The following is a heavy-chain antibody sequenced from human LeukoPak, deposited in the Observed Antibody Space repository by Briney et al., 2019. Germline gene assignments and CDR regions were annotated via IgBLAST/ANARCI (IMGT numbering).Heavy chain of an antibody. CDR3: ARSVEGYCSGGSCYSYYYYMDV. CDR2: IYYSGST. J-gene: IGHJ6*03. D-gene: IGHD2-15*01. V-gene: IGHV4-59*01. CDR1: GVSISSYY. Sequence: SETLSLTCTVSGVSISSYYWSWIRQPPGKGLEWIGYIYYSGSTNYNPSLKSRVTISVDTSKNQFSLKLSSVTAADTAVYYCARSVEGYCSGGSCYSYYYYMDVWGKGTTVTVSS.